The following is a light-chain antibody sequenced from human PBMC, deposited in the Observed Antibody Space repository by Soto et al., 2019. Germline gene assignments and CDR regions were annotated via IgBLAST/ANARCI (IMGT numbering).Light chain of an antibody. CDR1: QSINGNY. J-gene: IGKJ1*01. Sequence: EIVLTQSPGTLSLSPGDRATLSCRASQSINGNYLHWYQQKPGQAPRLLVFGTYSRATGIPDRFIGGGSGTDLTLTISRLEPEDFAVDYCQQCGYLPGTFGQGTKVESK. CDR2: GTY. CDR3: QQCGYLPGT. V-gene: IGKV3-20*01.